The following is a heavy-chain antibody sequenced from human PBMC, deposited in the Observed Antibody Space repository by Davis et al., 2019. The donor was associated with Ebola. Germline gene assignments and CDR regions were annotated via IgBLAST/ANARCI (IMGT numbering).Heavy chain of an antibody. CDR1: GGSISSGGYY. CDR2: IYYSGST. J-gene: IGHJ5*02. Sequence: SETLSLTCTVSGGSISSGGYYWSWIRQHPGKGLEWIGYIYYSGSTNYNPSLKSRVTISVDTSKNQFSLKLSSVTAADTAVYYCAGTFTIDWFDPWGQGTLVTVSS. D-gene: IGHD2/OR15-2a*01. CDR3: AGTFTIDWFDP. V-gene: IGHV4-31*03.